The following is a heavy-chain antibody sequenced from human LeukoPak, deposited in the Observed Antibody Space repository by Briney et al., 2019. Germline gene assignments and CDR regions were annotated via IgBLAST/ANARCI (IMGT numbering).Heavy chain of an antibody. J-gene: IGHJ4*02. D-gene: IGHD3-10*01. CDR3: ARDGADVYGRAFDY. V-gene: IGHV4-4*07. Sequence: PSETLSLTCNVSGGSISSYFWTWIRQPAGKGLEWIGRIHASGTTNYNSSLESRVSMSVDTSKNQFSLKLTSVTAADTAVYFCARDGADVYGRAFDYWGQGTLVSVSS. CDR1: GGSISSYF. CDR2: IHASGTT.